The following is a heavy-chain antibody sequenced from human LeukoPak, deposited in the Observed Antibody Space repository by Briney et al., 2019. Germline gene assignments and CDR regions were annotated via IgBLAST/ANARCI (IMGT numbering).Heavy chain of an antibody. V-gene: IGHV3-21*01. CDR2: ISSSSSYI. D-gene: IGHD3-22*01. Sequence: GGSLRLSCAASGFTFSSYSMNWVRQAPGKGLEWVSSISSSSSYIYYADSVKGRFTISRDNAKNSLYLQMNSLRAEDTAVYYCARDVPDYYDSSGYIDYWGQGTLVTVSS. J-gene: IGHJ4*02. CDR1: GFTFSSYS. CDR3: ARDVPDYYDSSGYIDY.